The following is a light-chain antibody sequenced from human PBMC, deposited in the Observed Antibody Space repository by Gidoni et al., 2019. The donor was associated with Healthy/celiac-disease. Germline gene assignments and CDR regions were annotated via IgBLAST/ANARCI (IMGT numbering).Light chain of an antibody. V-gene: IGKV1-39*01. CDR3: QQSYSTPRT. Sequence: DIQLTQSPSSLSASVGDRVTITCRASQSISSYLNRYQQKTVKAPKLLIYAASSLQSGVPSRFSGSGSGTDFTLTISSLQPEDFATYYCQQSYSTPRTFGQXTKVEIK. J-gene: IGKJ1*01. CDR1: QSISSY. CDR2: AAS.